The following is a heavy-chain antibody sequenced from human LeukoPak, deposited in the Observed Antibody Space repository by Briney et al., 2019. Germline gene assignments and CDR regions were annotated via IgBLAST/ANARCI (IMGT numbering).Heavy chain of an antibody. D-gene: IGHD5-24*01. Sequence: GGSLRLSCEASGFTFSNDEMNWVRQAPGRGLEWVSYIISSGSYINYADSVKGRFTISRDNAKNSLYLQMNSLRDEDTAVYYCARDGYNYDYWGQGTLVTVSS. J-gene: IGHJ4*02. CDR1: GFTFSNDE. CDR2: IISSGSYI. CDR3: ARDGYNYDY. V-gene: IGHV3-48*03.